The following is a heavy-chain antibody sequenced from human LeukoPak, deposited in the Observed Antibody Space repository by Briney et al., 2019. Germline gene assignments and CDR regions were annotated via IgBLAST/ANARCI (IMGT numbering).Heavy chain of an antibody. D-gene: IGHD2-8*01. V-gene: IGHV4-34*01. J-gene: IGHJ4*02. CDR2: IDHSGST. CDR3: ATYAGSDLRFDY. Sequence: PSETLSLTCAVYGGSVSGYYWSWIRQPPGKGLEWIGEIDHSGSTNYTPSLKSRVTISVDTSKNQFCLKLSSVTPAHTAVYYCATYAGSDLRFDYWGQGTLVTVSS. CDR1: GGSVSGYY.